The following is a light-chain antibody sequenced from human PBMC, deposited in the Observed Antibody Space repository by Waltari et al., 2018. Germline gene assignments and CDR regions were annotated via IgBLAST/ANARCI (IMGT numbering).Light chain of an antibody. CDR3: NSRDSSGNHVV. CDR1: SLRSYY. J-gene: IGLJ2*01. Sequence: SSELTQDPAVSVALGQTVRITCQGDSLRSYYASWYQQKPGQAPVLVIYGKNNRPSGIPDRFSGSSSGNTGSLNITGAQAEDGGDYYCNSRDSSGNHVVFGGGTKLTVL. CDR2: GKN. V-gene: IGLV3-19*01.